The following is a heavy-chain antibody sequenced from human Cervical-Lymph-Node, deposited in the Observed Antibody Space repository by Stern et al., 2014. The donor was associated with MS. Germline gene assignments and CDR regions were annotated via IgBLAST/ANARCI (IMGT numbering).Heavy chain of an antibody. CDR2: IFPVFGTP. D-gene: IGHD6-13*01. CDR3: ALSSETSDRWYSLGYDL. CDR1: GGTFSKVP. J-gene: IGHJ5*02. Sequence: QVQLGQSWAEVTKPGASVKVSCKASGGTFSKVPSSWVRQAPGQGIEWMGGIFPVFGTPTYAQEFRGRVTITADVSTSTVYMELSSLRSDDTAVYYCALSSETSDRWYSLGYDLWGQGTLVTVSS. V-gene: IGHV1-69*01.